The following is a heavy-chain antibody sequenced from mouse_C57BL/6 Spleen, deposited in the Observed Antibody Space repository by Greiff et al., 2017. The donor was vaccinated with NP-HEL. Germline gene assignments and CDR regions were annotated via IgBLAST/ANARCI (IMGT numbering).Heavy chain of an antibody. J-gene: IGHJ3*01. V-gene: IGHV1-59*01. CDR2: IDPSDSYT. CDR1: GYTFTSYW. Sequence: QVQLQQPGAELVRPGTSVKLSCKASGYTFTSYWMHWVKQRPGQGLEWIGVIDPSDSYTNYNQKFKGKATLTVDTSSSTAYMQLSSLTSEDSAVYYCARFPYDYDGAWFAYWGQGTLVTVSA. D-gene: IGHD2-4*01. CDR3: ARFPYDYDGAWFAY.